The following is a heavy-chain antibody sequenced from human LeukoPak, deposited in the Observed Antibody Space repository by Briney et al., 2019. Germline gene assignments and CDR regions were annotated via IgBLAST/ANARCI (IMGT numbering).Heavy chain of an antibody. J-gene: IGHJ6*03. D-gene: IGHD6-6*01. CDR2: IIPIFGTA. CDR1: GGTFSSYA. CDR3: ARGMRESSSVQLYYYYYYMDV. Sequence: LVKVSCQASGGTFSSYAISWVRQAPGQGLEWMGGIIPIFGTANYAQKFQGRVTITADKSTSTAYMELSSLRSEDTAVYYCARGMRESSSVQLYYYYYYMDVWGKGTTVTVSS. V-gene: IGHV1-69*06.